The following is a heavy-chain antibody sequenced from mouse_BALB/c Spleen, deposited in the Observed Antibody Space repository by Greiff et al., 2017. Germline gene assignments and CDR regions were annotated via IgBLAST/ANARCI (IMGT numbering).Heavy chain of an antibody. J-gene: IGHJ2*01. CDR2: IWWNDDK. Sequence: QVTLKESGPGILQPSQTLSLTCSFSGFSLSTSGMSVGWIRPPPGKGLEWLAHIWWNDDKYYNPALKSRLTISKETSNNHVFLKSASVVTAATATYACDRIAYRYLYYFDYWGQGTTLTVSS. V-gene: IGHV8-8*01. CDR1: GFSLSTSGMS. D-gene: IGHD2-14*01. CDR3: DRIAYRYLYYFDY.